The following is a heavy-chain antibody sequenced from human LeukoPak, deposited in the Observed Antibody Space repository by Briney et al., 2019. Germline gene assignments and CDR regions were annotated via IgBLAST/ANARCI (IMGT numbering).Heavy chain of an antibody. D-gene: IGHD4-17*01. CDR2: ISSTSSTV. Sequence: GGSLRLSCAASGFTFSNYNMNWVRQAPGKGLEWVSYISSTSSTVYYADSVKGRFTISRDNSKNTLYLQMNSLRAEDTAVYYCAKGSTVTTWYFDYWGQGTLVTVSS. J-gene: IGHJ4*02. CDR1: GFTFSNYN. V-gene: IGHV3-48*01. CDR3: AKGSTVTTWYFDY.